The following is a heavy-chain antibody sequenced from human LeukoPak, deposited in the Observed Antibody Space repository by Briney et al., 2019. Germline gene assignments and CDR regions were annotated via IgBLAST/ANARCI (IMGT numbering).Heavy chain of an antibody. CDR2: INPNSGGT. V-gene: IGHV1-2*02. Sequence: ASVKVSCKASGYTFTGYYMHWVRQAPGQGLEWMGWINPNSGGTNYAQKFQGRVTMTRDTSISTAYMGLSRLRSDDTAVYYCARDGSPYYYDSSGYYPSLWGQGTLVTVSS. D-gene: IGHD3-22*01. CDR3: ARDGSPYYYDSSGYYPSL. CDR1: GYTFTGYY. J-gene: IGHJ4*02.